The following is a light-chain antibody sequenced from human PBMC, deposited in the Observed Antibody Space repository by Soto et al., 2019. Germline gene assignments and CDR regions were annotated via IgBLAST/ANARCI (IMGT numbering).Light chain of an antibody. Sequence: DIQMTQSPSTLSASVGDRVTITCRASQSISSWMAWYQQKPGKAPKLLIYKASSLERGVPSRFSGSGSGTEFTLTISSLQPDDFATYYCQQYHDYLYTFGQGTKLEIQ. J-gene: IGKJ2*01. V-gene: IGKV1-5*03. CDR2: KAS. CDR1: QSISSW. CDR3: QQYHDYLYT.